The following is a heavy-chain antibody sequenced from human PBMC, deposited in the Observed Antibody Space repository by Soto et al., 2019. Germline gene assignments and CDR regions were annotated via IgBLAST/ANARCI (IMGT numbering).Heavy chain of an antibody. CDR1: GGTFSSYT. Sequence: SVKVPCKDYGGTFSSYTISWVRQAPGKGLEWMGGIIPIFGTANYAQKFQGRVTITADESTSTAYMELSSLRSEDTAVYYCARYQNGGNSGPSYYYYGMDVWGQGTTVTVSS. CDR3: ARYQNGGNSGPSYYYYGMDV. CDR2: IIPIFGTA. J-gene: IGHJ6*02. D-gene: IGHD2-21*02. V-gene: IGHV1-69*13.